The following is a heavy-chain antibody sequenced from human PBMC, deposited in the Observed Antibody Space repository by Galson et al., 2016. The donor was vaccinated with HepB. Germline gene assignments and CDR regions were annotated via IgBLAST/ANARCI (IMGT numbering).Heavy chain of an antibody. D-gene: IGHD2-21*01. V-gene: IGHV1-3*01. CDR2: TNADNGNT. J-gene: IGHJ4*02. CDR3: AGGKGGDRWRF. CDR1: GYSFTDFA. Sequence: SVKVSCKASGYSFTDFAMHWVRQAPGQGLEWMAWTNADNGNTKYAQKLQGRVTLTRDTPAITAYMELRSLRLEDTAVYYCAGGKGGDRWRFWGQGTLVTVSA.